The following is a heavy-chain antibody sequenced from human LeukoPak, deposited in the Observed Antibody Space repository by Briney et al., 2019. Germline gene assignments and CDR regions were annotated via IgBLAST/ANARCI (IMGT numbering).Heavy chain of an antibody. D-gene: IGHD7-27*01. CDR2: ISDNGNTNY. CDR3: ARHSGLGTHFVY. V-gene: IGHV4-59*08. Sequence: SGTLSLTCTVSGGSIFHYYWTWIRQPPGKGLECIGYISDNGNTNYNYNPSLKSRVTISVDTSKNLFSLKVTSVTAADTAVYYCARHSGLGTHFVYWGQGILVTVSS. J-gene: IGHJ4*02. CDR1: GGSIFHYY.